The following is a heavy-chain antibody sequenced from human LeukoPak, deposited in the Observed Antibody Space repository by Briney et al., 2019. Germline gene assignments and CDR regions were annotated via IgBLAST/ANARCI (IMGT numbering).Heavy chain of an antibody. CDR2: INHSGST. J-gene: IGHJ5*02. CDR1: GGSFSGYY. Sequence: SETLSLTCAVYGGSFSGYYWSWIRQPPGKGLEWIGEINHSGSTNYNPSLKSRVTISVDTSKNQFSLKLSSVTAADTAVYYCARHRRLNWFDPWGQGTLVTVSS. V-gene: IGHV4-34*01. CDR3: ARHRRLNWFDP. D-gene: IGHD1-1*01.